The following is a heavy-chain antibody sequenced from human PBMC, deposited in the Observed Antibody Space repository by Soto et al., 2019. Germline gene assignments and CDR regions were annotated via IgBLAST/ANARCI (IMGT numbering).Heavy chain of an antibody. CDR3: ARDLVPAHYYGSGIGLGY. CDR1: GYTFTSYG. Sequence: QVQLVQSGAEVKKPGASVKVSCKASGYTFTSYGISWVRQAPGQGLEWMGWISAYNGNTNYAQKLQGRVTMTTDTSTSTAYMELRSLRSDDTAVYYCARDLVPAHYYGSGIGLGYWGQGTLVTVSS. V-gene: IGHV1-18*01. CDR2: ISAYNGNT. D-gene: IGHD3-10*01. J-gene: IGHJ4*02.